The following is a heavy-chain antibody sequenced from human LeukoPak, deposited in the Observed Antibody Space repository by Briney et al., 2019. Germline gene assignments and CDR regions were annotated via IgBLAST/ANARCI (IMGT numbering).Heavy chain of an antibody. CDR3: ARGGLDILTGYYRHDAFDI. J-gene: IGHJ3*02. CDR1: GGSFSGYY. D-gene: IGHD3-9*01. Sequence: SETLSLTCAVYGGSFSGYYWSWIRQPPGKGLEWIGEINHRGSTNYNPSLKSRVTISVDTSKNQFSLKLSSVTAADTAVYYCARGGLDILTGYYRHDAFDIWGQGTMVTVSS. V-gene: IGHV4-34*01. CDR2: INHRGST.